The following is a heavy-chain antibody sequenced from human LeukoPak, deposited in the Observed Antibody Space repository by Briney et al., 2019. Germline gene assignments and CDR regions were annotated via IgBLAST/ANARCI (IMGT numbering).Heavy chain of an antibody. V-gene: IGHV3-74*01. CDR3: ARPHDYGDYYAFDI. CDR1: GFTFSNYW. J-gene: IGHJ3*02. CDR2: INTDGSRI. Sequence: PGGSLRLSCAASGFTFSNYWMHWVRQAPGKGLVWVSRINTDGSRITYADSVKGRFTISRDNAMNTVYPQMNSLRAEDTAVYYCARPHDYGDYYAFDIWGQGTMVTVSS. D-gene: IGHD4-17*01.